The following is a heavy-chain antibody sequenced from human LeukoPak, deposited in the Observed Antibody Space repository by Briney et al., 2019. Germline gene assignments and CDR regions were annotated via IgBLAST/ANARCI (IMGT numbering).Heavy chain of an antibody. CDR2: IYYSGST. Sequence: SETLSLTCTVSGGSISSYYWSWIRQPPGKGLEWIGYIYYSGSTNYNPSLKSRVTISVDTSKNQFSLKLSSVTAADTAVYYCARTRPWGYCSGGSCYPMKEFDYWGQGTLVTVSS. J-gene: IGHJ4*02. D-gene: IGHD2-15*01. V-gene: IGHV4-59*01. CDR3: ARTRPWGYCSGGSCYPMKEFDY. CDR1: GGSISSYY.